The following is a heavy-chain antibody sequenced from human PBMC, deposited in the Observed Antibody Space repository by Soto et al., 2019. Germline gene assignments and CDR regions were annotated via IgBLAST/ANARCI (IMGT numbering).Heavy chain of an antibody. V-gene: IGHV2-5*02. CDR1: GFSLTSGVG. Sequence: QITLKESGPTLVRPPQTLTLTCTFSGFSLTSGVGVGWIRQPPGKAMEWLALLYWDDEKRYSPSLKNRLTITKDTSKNQVVLTMTNVGPVDTATYFCAHIDPEIVTVGGHGGFDYWGQGTLVTVS. CDR3: AHIDPEIVTVGGHGGFDY. D-gene: IGHD2-21*02. J-gene: IGHJ4*02. CDR2: LYWDDEK.